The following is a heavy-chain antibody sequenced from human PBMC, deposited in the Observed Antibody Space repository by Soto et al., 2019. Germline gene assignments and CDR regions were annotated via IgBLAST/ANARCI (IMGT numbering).Heavy chain of an antibody. D-gene: IGHD3-9*01. V-gene: IGHV3-33*01. J-gene: IGHJ6*02. CDR1: GFTFSSYG. Sequence: LRLSCAASGFTFSSYGMHWVRQAPGKGLEWVAVIWYDGSNKYYADSVKGRFTISRDNSKNTLYLQMNSLRAEDTAVYYCARWGARLYDILTGYYGMDVWGQGTTVTVSS. CDR2: IWYDGSNK. CDR3: ARWGARLYDILTGYYGMDV.